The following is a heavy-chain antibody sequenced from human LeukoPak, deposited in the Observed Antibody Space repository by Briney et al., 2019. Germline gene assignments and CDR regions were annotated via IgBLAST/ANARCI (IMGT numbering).Heavy chain of an antibody. J-gene: IGHJ4*02. CDR1: GYTFTSYA. V-gene: IGHV1-3*01. CDR3: ARGSRSYYDSSGYFD. D-gene: IGHD3-22*01. CDR2: INAGNGNT. Sequence: GASVKVSCKASGYTFTSYAMHWVRQAPGQRLEWMGWINAGNGNTKYSQKFQGRVTITADESTSTAYMELSSLRSEDTAVYYCARGSRSYYDSSGYFDWGQGTLVTVSS.